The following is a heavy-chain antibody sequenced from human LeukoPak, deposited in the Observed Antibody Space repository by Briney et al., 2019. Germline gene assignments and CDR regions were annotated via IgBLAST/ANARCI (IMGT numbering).Heavy chain of an antibody. V-gene: IGHV3-9*01. CDR3: ARGGRTTWHGMDV. Sequence: GGSLRLSCAASGFTFDNYAMHWVRQTPGKGLEWVSGISWSTGRMVYADSVKGRFTISRDNSKNTLYLQMNSLRAEDTAVYYCARGGRTTWHGMDVWGQGTTVTVSS. D-gene: IGHD4-17*01. J-gene: IGHJ6*02. CDR1: GFTFDNYA. CDR2: ISWSTGRM.